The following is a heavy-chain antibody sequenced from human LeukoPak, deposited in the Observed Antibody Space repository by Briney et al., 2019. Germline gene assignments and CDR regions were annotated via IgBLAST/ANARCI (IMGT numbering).Heavy chain of an antibody. Sequence: ASVKVSCKASGGTFSSYAISWVRQAPGQGLEWMGRIIPIFGTANYAQKFQGRVTITTDESTSTAYMELSSLRSEDTAEYYCARGSGGNPRSDYCYYYMDVWGKGTTVTVSS. D-gene: IGHD4-23*01. J-gene: IGHJ6*03. V-gene: IGHV1-69*05. CDR2: IIPIFGTA. CDR1: GGTFSSYA. CDR3: ARGSGGNPRSDYCYYYMDV.